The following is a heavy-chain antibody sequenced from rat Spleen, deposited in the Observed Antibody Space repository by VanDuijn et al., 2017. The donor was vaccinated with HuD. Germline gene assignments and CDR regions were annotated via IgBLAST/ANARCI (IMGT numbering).Heavy chain of an antibody. V-gene: IGHV5-7*01. Sequence: EVQLVESGGGLVQPGNSLKLSCVASGFTFTDYAMSWVRQSPKKGLEWVATTIYDGTTPYYRDSVKGRFTISRDNAKSTLYLQMDSLRSEDTATYYCSRPGYGYPFAYWGQGTLVTVSS. CDR1: GFTFTDYA. CDR3: SRPGYGYPFAY. D-gene: IGHD1-7*01. CDR2: TIYDGTTP. J-gene: IGHJ3*01.